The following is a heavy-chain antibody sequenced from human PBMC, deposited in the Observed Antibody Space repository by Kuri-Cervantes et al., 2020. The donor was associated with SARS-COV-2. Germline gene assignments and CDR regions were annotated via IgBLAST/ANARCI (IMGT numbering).Heavy chain of an antibody. CDR2: ISSSSSYI. Sequence: GESLKISCAASGFTFSSYSMNWVRQAPGKGLEWVSSISSSSSYIYYADSVKGRFTISRDNAKNSLYLQMNSLRAEDTAVYYCARGSIVGATYYFDYWGQGTLVTVSS. V-gene: IGHV3-21*01. D-gene: IGHD1-26*01. CDR1: GFTFSSYS. J-gene: IGHJ4*02. CDR3: ARGSIVGATYYFDY.